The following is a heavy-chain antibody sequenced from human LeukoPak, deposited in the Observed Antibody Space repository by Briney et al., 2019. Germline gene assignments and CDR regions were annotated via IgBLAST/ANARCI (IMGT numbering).Heavy chain of an antibody. CDR2: INGDGSST. D-gene: IGHD2-15*01. Sequence: PRGSLRLSCVASGFTLSSYYMHWVRQVPGKGLVWVSCINGDGSSTKYADSVKGRFTISRDNAKNTLYLQVNSLRAEDTAVYYCAQGGSPGALDYWGQGTLVTVSS. J-gene: IGHJ4*02. CDR3: AQGGSPGALDY. V-gene: IGHV3-74*01. CDR1: GFTLSSYY.